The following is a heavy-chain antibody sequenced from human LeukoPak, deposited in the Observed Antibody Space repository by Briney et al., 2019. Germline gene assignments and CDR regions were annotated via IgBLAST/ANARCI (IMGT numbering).Heavy chain of an antibody. Sequence: GGSLRLSCAASGFIFSNYGMHWVRQAPGKGLEWVAFIRYDGSTKYYADSVKGRFTISRDNAKNSLYLQMNSLRAEDTAVYYCARVLHKRNYDSSDYYGYWGQGILVTVSS. D-gene: IGHD3-22*01. J-gene: IGHJ4*02. CDR2: IRYDGSTK. CDR1: GFIFSNYG. CDR3: ARVLHKRNYDSSDYYGY. V-gene: IGHV3-30*02.